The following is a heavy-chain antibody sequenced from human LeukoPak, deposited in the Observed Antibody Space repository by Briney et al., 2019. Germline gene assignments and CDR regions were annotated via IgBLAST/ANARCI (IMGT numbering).Heavy chain of an antibody. J-gene: IGHJ4*02. CDR1: GFSFSHYS. V-gene: IGHV3-7*01. D-gene: IGHD4-17*01. Sequence: GGSLRLSCAASGFSFSHYSMSWVRQGPGKGLDWVATIDPDGTWTAYVDSVKGRFTISRDNVQNSLHLQIDSLRADDTAVYYCARLFDRVTTYDYWGQGTQVTVSS. CDR2: IDPDGTWT. CDR3: ARLFDRVTTYDY.